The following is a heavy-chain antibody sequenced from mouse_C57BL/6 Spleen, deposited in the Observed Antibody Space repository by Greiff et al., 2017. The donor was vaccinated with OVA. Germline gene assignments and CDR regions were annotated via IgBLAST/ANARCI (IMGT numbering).Heavy chain of an antibody. J-gene: IGHJ2*01. CDR1: GYTFTSYW. Sequence: VQLQQPGAELVRPGTSVKLSCKASGYTFTSYWMHWVKQRPGQGLEWIGVIDPSDSYTNYNQKFKGKATLTVDTSSSTAYMQLSSLTSEDSAVYYCAKAGGYSYYLDYWGQGTTLTVSS. CDR3: AKAGGYSYYLDY. D-gene: IGHD2-3*01. V-gene: IGHV1-59*01. CDR2: IDPSDSYT.